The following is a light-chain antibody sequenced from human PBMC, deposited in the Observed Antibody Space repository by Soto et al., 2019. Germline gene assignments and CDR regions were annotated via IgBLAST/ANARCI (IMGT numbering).Light chain of an antibody. CDR2: SNN. V-gene: IGLV1-44*01. J-gene: IGLJ1*01. CDR1: SSNIGSNT. Sequence: QSVLTQPPSASGTPGQRVTISCSGSSSNIGSNTVNWYQQLPGTAPKLLIYSNNQRPSGVPDRFSGSKSGTSASLAISGLQSEDEADYYCAAWDDSLNEVFGTGTKFTVL. CDR3: AAWDDSLNEV.